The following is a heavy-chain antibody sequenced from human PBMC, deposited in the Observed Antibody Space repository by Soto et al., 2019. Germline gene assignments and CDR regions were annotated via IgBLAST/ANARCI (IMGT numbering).Heavy chain of an antibody. CDR3: ASSRYGDYPFDY. V-gene: IGHV4-39*01. D-gene: IGHD4-17*01. CDR1: GGSISSSSYY. J-gene: IGHJ4*02. Sequence: QLQLQESGPGLVKPSETLSLTCTVSGGSISSSSYYWGWIRQPPGKGLEWIGSIYYSGSTYYNPSLKSRVTISVDTSKNQFSLKLSSVTAADTAVYYCASSRYGDYPFDYWGQGTLVTVSS. CDR2: IYYSGST.